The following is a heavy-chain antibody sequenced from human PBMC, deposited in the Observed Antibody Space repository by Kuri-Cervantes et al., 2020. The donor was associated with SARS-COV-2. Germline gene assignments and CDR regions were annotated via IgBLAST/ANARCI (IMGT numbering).Heavy chain of an antibody. Sequence: GESLKISCTASEFTFSSYAMHWVRQAPGKGLEWVAVISYDGSNKYYADSVKGRFTISRDNSKNTLYLQMNSLRAEDTAVYYCARGAAVAGTELDYWGQGTLVTVSS. CDR3: ARGAAVAGTELDY. CDR2: ISYDGSNK. V-gene: IGHV3-30*04. D-gene: IGHD6-19*01. J-gene: IGHJ4*02. CDR1: EFTFSSYA.